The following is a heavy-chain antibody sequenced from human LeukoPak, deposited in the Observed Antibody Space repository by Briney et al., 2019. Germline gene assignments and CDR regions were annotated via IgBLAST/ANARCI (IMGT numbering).Heavy chain of an antibody. Sequence: RGESLKISCKGSGYIFTTYWSGWERQMPGKGLEGMGIIYPGDANARYSPSFQGQVTISTDKSVSTAYRQWSSLKASDNAMYFCARQRSGQFGMDVWGQGTTVTVSS. J-gene: IGHJ6*02. V-gene: IGHV5-51*01. CDR3: ARQRSGQFGMDV. CDR1: GYIFTTYW. D-gene: IGHD6-25*01. CDR2: IYPGDANA.